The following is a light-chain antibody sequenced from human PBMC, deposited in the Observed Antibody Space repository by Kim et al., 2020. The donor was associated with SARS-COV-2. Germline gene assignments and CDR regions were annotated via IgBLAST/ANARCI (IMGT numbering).Light chain of an antibody. J-gene: IGKJ2*01. V-gene: IGKV3-15*01. CDR1: QSVSTN. CDR2: GAS. CDR3: QQYNRWPYT. Sequence: SPGERATLFCRASQSVSTNVAWYQQKPGQAPRLLIFGASPRATGVPARFSGSGSGTDFTLTIGGLQSEDFAVYFCQQYNRWPYTFGQGTKLEI.